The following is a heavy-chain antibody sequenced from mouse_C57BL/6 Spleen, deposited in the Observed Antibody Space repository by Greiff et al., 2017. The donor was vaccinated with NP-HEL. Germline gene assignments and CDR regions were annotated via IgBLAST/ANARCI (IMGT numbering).Heavy chain of an antibody. V-gene: IGHV1-82*01. CDR2: IYPGDGDT. D-gene: IGHD2-3*01. J-gene: IGHJ1*03. Sequence: QVQLQQSGPELVKPGASVKISCKASGYAFSSSSMNWVKQRPGKGLEWIGRIYPGDGDTNYNGKFKGKATLTADTSSRTAYMQLSILTSEYSAFDFCARPIYDGYPRYFEVWGTGTTLTVSS. CDR1: GYAFSSSS. CDR3: ARPIYDGYPRYFEV.